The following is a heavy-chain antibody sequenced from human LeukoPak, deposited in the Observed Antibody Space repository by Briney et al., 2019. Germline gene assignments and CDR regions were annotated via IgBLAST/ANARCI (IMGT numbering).Heavy chain of an antibody. CDR2: MYSGGNT. V-gene: IGHV3-66*01. D-gene: IGHD2-15*01. CDR1: GFTVSSNY. CDR3: ARDADGGLDY. Sequence: HPGGSLRLSCAASGFTVSSNYMSWVRQAPGKGLEWVSVMYSGGNTRYADSVKGRFTISRDNSKSTLYLQMNSLRAEDTAVYYCARDADGGLDYWGQGTLVTVSS. J-gene: IGHJ4*02.